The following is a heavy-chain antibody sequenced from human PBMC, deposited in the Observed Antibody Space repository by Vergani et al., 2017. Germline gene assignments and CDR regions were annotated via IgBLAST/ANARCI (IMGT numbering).Heavy chain of an antibody. D-gene: IGHD5-24*01. J-gene: IGHJ6*02. Sequence: QVQLVQSGAEVKKPGSSVKVSCKASGGTFSSYTISWVRQVPGQGLEWMGRIIPILGIANYAQKFQGRVTITADKSTSTAYMELSSLRSEDTAVYYCASTNARWRYYYYYGMDVWGQGTTVTVSS. CDR1: GGTFSSYT. CDR3: ASTNARWRYYYYYGMDV. V-gene: IGHV1-69*02. CDR2: IIPILGIA.